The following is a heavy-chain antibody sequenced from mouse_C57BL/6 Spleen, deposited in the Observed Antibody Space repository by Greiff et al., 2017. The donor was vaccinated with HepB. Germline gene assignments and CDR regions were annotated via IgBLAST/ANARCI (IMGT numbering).Heavy chain of an antibody. CDR1: GYTFTSYD. D-gene: IGHD2-4*01. CDR2: IYPRDGST. CDR3: ARSLYDYDGYAMDY. J-gene: IGHJ4*01. Sequence: VKLQESGPELVKPGASVKLSCKASGYTFTSYDINWVKQRPGQGLEWIGWIYPRDGSTKYNEKFKGKATLTVDTSSSTAYMELHSLTSEDSAVYFCARSLYDYDGYAMDYWGQGTSVTVSS. V-gene: IGHV1-85*01.